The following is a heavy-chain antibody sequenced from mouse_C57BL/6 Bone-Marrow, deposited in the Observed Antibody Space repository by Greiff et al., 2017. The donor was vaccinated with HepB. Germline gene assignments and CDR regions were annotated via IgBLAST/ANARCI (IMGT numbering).Heavy chain of an antibody. D-gene: IGHD2-3*01. CDR3: ARDGYYGY. CDR2: IDPSDSYT. Sequence: VQLQQPGAELVMPGASVKLSCKACGYTFTSYWMHWVKQRPGQGLEWIGEIDPSDSYTNYNQKFKGKSTLTVDKSSSTAYMQLSSLTSEDSAVYYCARDGYYGYWGQGTTLTVSS. CDR1: GYTFTSYW. J-gene: IGHJ2*01. V-gene: IGHV1-69*01.